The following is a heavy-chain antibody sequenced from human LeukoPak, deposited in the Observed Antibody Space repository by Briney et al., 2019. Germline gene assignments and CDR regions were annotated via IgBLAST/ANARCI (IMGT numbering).Heavy chain of an antibody. CDR3: ARGGSTIFGVEYNWFDP. D-gene: IGHD3-3*01. J-gene: IGHJ5*02. Sequence: SETLSLTCTVSGGSISSSSYYWGWIRQPPGKGLEWIGSIYYSGSTYYNPSLKSRVTISVDTSKNQFSLKLSSVTAADTAVYYCARGGSTIFGVEYNWFDPWGQGTLVTVSS. CDR2: IYYSGST. V-gene: IGHV4-39*07. CDR1: GGSISSSSYY.